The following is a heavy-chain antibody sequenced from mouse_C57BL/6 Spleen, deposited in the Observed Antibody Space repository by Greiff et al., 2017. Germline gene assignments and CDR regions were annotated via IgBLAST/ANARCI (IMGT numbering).Heavy chain of an antibody. CDR3: ARDRGYGDAMDY. D-gene: IGHD2-2*01. CDR2: ISDGGSYT. J-gene: IGHJ4*01. CDR1: GFTFSSYA. Sequence: EVQRVESGGGLVKPGGSLKLSCAASGFTFSSYAMSWVRQTPEKRLEWVATISDGGSYTYYPDNVKGRFTISSDNAKNNLYLQLSHLKSEDTAMYYCARDRGYGDAMDYWGQGTAVTVSS. V-gene: IGHV5-4*01.